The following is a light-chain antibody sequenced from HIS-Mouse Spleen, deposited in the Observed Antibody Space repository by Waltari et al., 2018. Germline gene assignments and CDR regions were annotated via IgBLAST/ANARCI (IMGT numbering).Light chain of an antibody. CDR1: QSLLHSNGYNS. V-gene: IGKV2-28*01. Sequence: DIVMTQSPLSLPVTPGEPAPISCRSSQSLLHSNGYNSLDWYLQKPGQSPQLLIYLGSNRASGVPDRFSGSGSGTDFTLKISRVEAEDVGVYYCMQALQTPFTFGPGTKVDIK. CDR2: LGS. J-gene: IGKJ3*01. CDR3: MQALQTPFT.